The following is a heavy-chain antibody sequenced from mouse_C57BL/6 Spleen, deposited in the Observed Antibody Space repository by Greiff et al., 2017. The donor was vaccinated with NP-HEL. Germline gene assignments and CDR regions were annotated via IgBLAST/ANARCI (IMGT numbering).Heavy chain of an antibody. J-gene: IGHJ2*01. V-gene: IGHV1-9*01. Sequence: VQLQQSGAELMKPGASVKLSCKATGYTFTGYWIEWVKQRPGHGLEWIGEILPGSGSTNYNEKFKGKATFTADTSSNTAYMQLSSLITEDSAIYYCARTDYGPYYFDYWGQGTTLTVSS. D-gene: IGHD1-1*02. CDR3: ARTDYGPYYFDY. CDR2: ILPGSGST. CDR1: GYTFTGYW.